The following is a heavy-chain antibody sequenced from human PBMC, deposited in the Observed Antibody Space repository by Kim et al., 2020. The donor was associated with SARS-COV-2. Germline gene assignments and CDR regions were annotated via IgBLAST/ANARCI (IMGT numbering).Heavy chain of an antibody. Sequence: ASVKVSCKASGYTFTGYYMHWVRQAPGQGLEWMGWINPNSGGTNYAQKFQGRVTMTRDTSISTAYMELSRLRSDDTAVYYCARGPQFRYCSSTSCPNWFDPWGQGTLVTVSS. V-gene: IGHV1-2*02. CDR1: GYTFTGYY. J-gene: IGHJ5*02. D-gene: IGHD2-2*01. CDR3: ARGPQFRYCSSTSCPNWFDP. CDR2: INPNSGGT.